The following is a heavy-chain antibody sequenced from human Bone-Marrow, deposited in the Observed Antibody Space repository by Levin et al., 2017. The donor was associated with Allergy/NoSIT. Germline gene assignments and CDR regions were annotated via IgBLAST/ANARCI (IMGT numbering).Heavy chain of an antibody. J-gene: IGHJ4*02. CDR2: ISYDGSKK. CDR1: GFTFSNYD. CDR3: AKDLRRRREVGISQSFSYPDY. D-gene: IGHD2-21*01. V-gene: IGHV3-30*18. Sequence: PGGSLRLSCGASGFTFSNYDMHWVRQAPDKGLEWVTGISYDGSKKYYADSVKGRFTVSRDNSKNTLYLHMNTLRADDTAVYYCAKDLRRRREVGISQSFSYPDYWGQGTLVTVSS.